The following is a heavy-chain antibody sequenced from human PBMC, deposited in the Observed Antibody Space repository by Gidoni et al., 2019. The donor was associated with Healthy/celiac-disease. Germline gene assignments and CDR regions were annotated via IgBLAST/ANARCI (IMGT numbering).Heavy chain of an antibody. CDR1: GYTFTSYG. V-gene: IGHV1-18*01. CDR3: ARDWVDIAYRDGGFDY. J-gene: IGHJ4*02. D-gene: IGHD2-2*03. CDR2: ISAYDGNT. Sequence: QVQLVQSGAEVTKPGASVKVSCKASGYTFTSYGNSWVRQAPGQGLEWMGWISAYDGNTNYAQKLQGRVTMTTATSTSTAYMELRSLRSDDTAVYYCARDWVDIAYRDGGFDYWGQGTLVTVSS.